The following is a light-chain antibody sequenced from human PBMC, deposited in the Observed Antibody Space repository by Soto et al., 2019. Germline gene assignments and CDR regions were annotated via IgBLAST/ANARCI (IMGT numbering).Light chain of an antibody. CDR1: QSVLYSPNNNNY. Sequence: DFVMTQSPDSLAVSLGERATINCKSSQSVLYSPNNNNYLSWYQQKPGQPPKLLIYWASTRESGVPDRFSGRGSGTDFTLTISSLQAEDVAVYYCHQYINAPWTFGQGTKVEIK. CDR3: HQYINAPWT. J-gene: IGKJ1*01. V-gene: IGKV4-1*01. CDR2: WAS.